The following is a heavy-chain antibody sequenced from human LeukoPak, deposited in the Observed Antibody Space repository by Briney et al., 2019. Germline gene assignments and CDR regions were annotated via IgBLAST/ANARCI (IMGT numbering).Heavy chain of an antibody. CDR3: ARSHQYSSGWYYRYYYYGMDV. V-gene: IGHV1-46*01. D-gene: IGHD6-19*01. CDR2: INPSGGST. CDR1: GYTFTSYY. J-gene: IGHJ6*02. Sequence: GASVKVSCKASGYTFTSYYMHWVQQAPGQGLEWMGIINPSGGSTSYAQKFQGRVTMTRDTSTSTVYMELSSLRSEDTAVYYCARSHQYSSGWYYRYYYYGMDVWGQGTTVTVSS.